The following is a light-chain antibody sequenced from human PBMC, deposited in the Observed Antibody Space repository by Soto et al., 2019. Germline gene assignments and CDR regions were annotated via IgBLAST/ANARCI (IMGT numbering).Light chain of an antibody. CDR2: AAS. Sequence: IQLTQSPSSLSASVGDRVTFTCRASEEISSYLVWYQQKPGAAPKLLIYAASALHSGVPSRFSGSGSGTDFTLTISSLHPEDFAVYFCQQFKNYPITFGQGTRLE. CDR1: EEISSY. V-gene: IGKV1-9*01. J-gene: IGKJ5*01. CDR3: QQFKNYPIT.